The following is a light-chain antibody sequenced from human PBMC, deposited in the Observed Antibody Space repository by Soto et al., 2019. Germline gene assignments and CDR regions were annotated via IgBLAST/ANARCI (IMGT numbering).Light chain of an antibody. CDR3: HQSYITPPT. CDR1: QSISTY. V-gene: IGKV1-39*01. CDR2: AAS. J-gene: IGKJ1*01. Sequence: DIQMTQSPSSLSASVGDRVTITCRASQSISTYLNWYQQKRGQAPNLLIYAASSLQSGVPSRCSGSGSGTDFTLTISSRQHEDFAAYYSHQSYITPPTFGQGTKLEIK.